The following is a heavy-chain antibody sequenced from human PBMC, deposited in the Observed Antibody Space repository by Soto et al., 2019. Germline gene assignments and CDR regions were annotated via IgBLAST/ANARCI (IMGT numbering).Heavy chain of an antibody. V-gene: IGHV2-5*01. CDR1: GFSLSTSGVT. Sequence: SGPTLVKPTQTLTLTCTFSGFSLSTSGVTVGWIRQPPGKALEWLALIYWNDGKRYSPSLKNRLSITKDTSKNQVVLTMTNMDPVETATYYCAHSPRRYCSSTACYPFDYWGQGTLVTVSS. CDR2: IYWNDGK. CDR3: AHSPRRYCSSTACYPFDY. J-gene: IGHJ4*02. D-gene: IGHD2-2*01.